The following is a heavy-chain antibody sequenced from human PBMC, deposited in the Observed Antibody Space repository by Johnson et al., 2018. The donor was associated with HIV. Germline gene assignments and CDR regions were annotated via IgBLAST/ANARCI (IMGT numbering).Heavy chain of an antibody. CDR1: GFTFSSYA. V-gene: IGHV3-30*04. CDR2: ISYDGSDK. J-gene: IGHJ3*02. D-gene: IGHD2-15*01. CDR3: AKDRSGGALGAFDI. Sequence: QVQLVESGGGVVQPGRSLRLSCAASGFTFSSYAMHWVRQAPGKGLEWVAVISYDGSDKYYADSVKGRFTISRDNSKNTLYLQMNSLRDEDTALYYCAKDRSGGALGAFDIWGHGTMVTVSS.